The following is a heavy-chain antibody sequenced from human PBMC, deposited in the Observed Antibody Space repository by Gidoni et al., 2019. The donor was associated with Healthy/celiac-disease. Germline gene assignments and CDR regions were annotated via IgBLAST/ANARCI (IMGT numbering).Heavy chain of an antibody. CDR3: AKDPETGYSSSWYALDYFDY. J-gene: IGHJ4*02. V-gene: IGHV3-23*01. D-gene: IGHD6-13*01. Sequence: EVQLLESGGDLVQPGGSLRLSCAASGFTFSSYAMSWVRQAPGKGLEWVSAISGSGGSKYYADSVKGRFTISRDNSKNTLYLQMNSLRAEDTAVYYCAKDPETGYSSSWYALDYFDYWGQGTLVTVSS. CDR1: GFTFSSYA. CDR2: ISGSGGSK.